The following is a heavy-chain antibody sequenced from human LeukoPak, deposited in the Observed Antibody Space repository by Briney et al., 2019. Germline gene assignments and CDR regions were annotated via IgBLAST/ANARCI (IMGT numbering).Heavy chain of an antibody. CDR1: GGSISSYY. D-gene: IGHD3-10*01. CDR3: AREASRAGTYYFDY. Sequence: SETLSLTCTVSGGSISSYYWSWLRQPPGKGLEWIGYIYYSGSTNYNPSLKSRVTISVDTSKNQFSPKLRSVTAADTAVYFCAREASRAGTYYFDYWGQGTLLTVSS. V-gene: IGHV4-59*01. CDR2: IYYSGST. J-gene: IGHJ4*02.